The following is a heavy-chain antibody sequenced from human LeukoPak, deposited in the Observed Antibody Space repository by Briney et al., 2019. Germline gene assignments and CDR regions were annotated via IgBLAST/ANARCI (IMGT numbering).Heavy chain of an antibody. CDR3: AKGILTGRNNPEIYYYYTDV. V-gene: IGHV3-33*06. Sequence: GRSLRLSCAASGFTFSSYGMHWVRQAPGKGLEWVAVIWYDGSNKYYADSVKGRFTISRDNSKNTLYLQMNSLRAEDTAVYYCAKGILTGRNNPEIYYYYTDVWGKGTTVTVSS. CDR2: IWYDGSNK. D-gene: IGHD3-9*01. CDR1: GFTFSSYG. J-gene: IGHJ6*03.